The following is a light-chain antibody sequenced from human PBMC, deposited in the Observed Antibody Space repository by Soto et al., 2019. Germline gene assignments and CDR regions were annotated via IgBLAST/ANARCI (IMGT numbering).Light chain of an antibody. V-gene: IGKV3-15*01. Sequence: EIVVTQSPATLSVSPGERATLSCTASENVTSSLAWYQQKPGQAPRLLIYAASTRAAGIPDRFSGSGSGTYFPLTITTLQSEDFAIYFCQQYDTWWTFGQGTRVQI. J-gene: IGKJ1*01. CDR3: QQYDTWWT. CDR2: AAS. CDR1: ENVTSS.